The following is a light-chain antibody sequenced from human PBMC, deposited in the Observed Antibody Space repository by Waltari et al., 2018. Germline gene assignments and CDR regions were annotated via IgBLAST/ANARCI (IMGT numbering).Light chain of an antibody. CDR2: VNSDVSH. V-gene: IGLV4-69*01. J-gene: IGLJ3*02. Sequence: QLVLTQSPSASASLGASVTLTCTLSSGHSRHVIPCHQQQPEKGPRYLLKVNSDVSHSTGDKIPDRFSGSSSGAEHYLTISSLQSEDEADYYCQTGGHGTWVFGGGTKLTVL. CDR1: SGHSRHV. CDR3: QTGGHGTWV.